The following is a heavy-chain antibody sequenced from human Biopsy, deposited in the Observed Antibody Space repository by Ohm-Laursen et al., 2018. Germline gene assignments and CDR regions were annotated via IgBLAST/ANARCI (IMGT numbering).Heavy chain of an antibody. D-gene: IGHD1-1*01. CDR2: FDREERKT. CDR3: AADINVWNVNY. Sequence: SSVKVSCKVSGYTLTELSIHWVRQTGGQGLEWMGGFDREERKTVYAEKFQGRVTMTEDTSTDTAYMELRSLRSEDTAVYYCAADINVWNVNYWGQGTQVTVSS. J-gene: IGHJ4*02. CDR1: GYTLTELS. V-gene: IGHV1-24*01.